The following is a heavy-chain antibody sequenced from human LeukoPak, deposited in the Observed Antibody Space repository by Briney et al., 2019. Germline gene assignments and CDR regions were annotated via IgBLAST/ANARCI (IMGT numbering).Heavy chain of an antibody. J-gene: IGHJ4*02. V-gene: IGHV3-48*02. D-gene: IGHD2-2*01. Sequence: GGSLRLSCAASGFTFSSYSMNWVRQAPGKGLEWVSYISSSSSTIYYADSVKGRFTISRDNAKNSLYLQMNSLRDEDTAVYYCAKVNRVVPAAVVDYWGQGTLVTVSS. CDR1: GFTFSSYS. CDR3: AKVNRVVPAAVVDY. CDR2: ISSSSSTI.